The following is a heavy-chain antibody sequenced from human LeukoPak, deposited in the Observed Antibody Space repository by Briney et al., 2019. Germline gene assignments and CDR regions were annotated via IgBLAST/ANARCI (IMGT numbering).Heavy chain of an antibody. CDR3: ARGHRLRGVDY. V-gene: IGHV1-8*03. CDR1: GYTFTSYD. D-gene: IGHD4-17*01. Sequence: GASVKVSCKASGYTFTSYDINWVRQATGQGLEWTGWMNPNSGNTGYAQKFQGRVTITRNTSISTAYMELSSLRSEDTAVYYCARGHRLRGVDYWGQGTLVTVSS. J-gene: IGHJ4*02. CDR2: MNPNSGNT.